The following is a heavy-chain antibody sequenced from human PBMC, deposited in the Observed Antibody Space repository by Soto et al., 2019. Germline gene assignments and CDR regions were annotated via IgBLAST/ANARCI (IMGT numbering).Heavy chain of an antibody. D-gene: IGHD1-7*01. CDR2: ISWNSGNI. J-gene: IGHJ4*02. Sequence: EVHLMESGGGWVQPGRSLRLSCAASGFTFDNYAMHWVRQAPGKGLEWVSGISWNSGNIGYADSVKGRFTIARDNAKTSLYLEMNSPRAEDTALYYCAKSLKSFGLATTRSGPLDSWGQGALVTASS. CDR1: GFTFDNYA. V-gene: IGHV3-9*01. CDR3: AKSLKSFGLATTRSGPLDS.